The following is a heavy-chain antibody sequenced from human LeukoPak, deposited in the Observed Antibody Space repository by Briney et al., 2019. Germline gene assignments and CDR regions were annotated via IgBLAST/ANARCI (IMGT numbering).Heavy chain of an antibody. Sequence: SVKVSCTASGGTFSSYAISWVRQAPGQGLEWMGRIIPILGIANYAQKFQGRVTITADKSTSTAYMELSSLRSEDTAVYYCASPSHYYYGSGSYPTGFYYYYYGMDVWGRGTTVIVSS. CDR2: IIPILGIA. D-gene: IGHD3-10*01. J-gene: IGHJ6*02. CDR3: ASPSHYYYGSGSYPTGFYYYYYGMDV. CDR1: GGTFSSYA. V-gene: IGHV1-69*04.